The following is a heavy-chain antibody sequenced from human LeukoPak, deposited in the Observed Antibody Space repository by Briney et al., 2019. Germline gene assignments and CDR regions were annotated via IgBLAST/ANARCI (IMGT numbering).Heavy chain of an antibody. J-gene: IGHJ4*02. CDR2: IDLNGGSA. CDR1: GFTFSSYA. CDR3: ARSIPNWNYFDP. Sequence: PGGSLRLSCAASGFTFSSYAMSWVRQAPGKGLEYVSAIDLNGGSAYYADSVRGRFTISRDDSKYTLYLQMGSLRAEDMALYYCARSIPNWNYFDPWGQGTLVTVSS. V-gene: IGHV3-64*02. D-gene: IGHD1-1*01.